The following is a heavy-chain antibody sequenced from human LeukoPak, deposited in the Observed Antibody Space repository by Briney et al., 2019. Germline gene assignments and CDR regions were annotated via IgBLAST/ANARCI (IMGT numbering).Heavy chain of an antibody. CDR2: ISSSGSTI. D-gene: IGHD3-10*01. CDR3: ARDYYYGSGRYYYMDV. V-gene: IGHV3-48*03. CDR1: GFTFSSYE. J-gene: IGHJ6*03. Sequence: GGSLRLSCAASGFTFSSYEMNWVRQAPGKGLEWVSYISSSGSTIYYADSVKGRFTISRDNAKNSLYLQMNSLRAGDTAVYYCARDYYYGSGRYYYMDVWGKGTTVTISS.